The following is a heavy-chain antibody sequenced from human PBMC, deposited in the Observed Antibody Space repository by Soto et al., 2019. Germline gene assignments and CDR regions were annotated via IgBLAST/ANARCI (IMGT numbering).Heavy chain of an antibody. CDR3: AHRPPPKVEVRPFDY. Sequence: ITLKESGPTLVKPTQTLTRTCTFTGFSLSTRGEGVGWIRQPPGKALEWLALIYWDDDKRYSPSLKSRLTITKDTSKNQVVLTMTNMDPVDTATYYCAHRPPPKVEVRPFDYWGQGTLVTVSS. CDR2: IYWDDDK. CDR1: GFSLSTRGEG. D-gene: IGHD1-7*01. V-gene: IGHV2-5*02. J-gene: IGHJ4*02.